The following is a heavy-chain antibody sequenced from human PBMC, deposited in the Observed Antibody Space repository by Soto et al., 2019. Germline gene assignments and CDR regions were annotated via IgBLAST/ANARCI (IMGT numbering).Heavy chain of an antibody. Sequence: GPLRLSYTASGFTFSSSAMSWVRQAPGKGLEWVSAINGSGGSTYYADSVKGRFTISRDTSKNTLYLQMNSLRAEDTAVYYCAKRVDYGDSDDYWGQGTLVSVSS. J-gene: IGHJ4*02. D-gene: IGHD4-17*01. V-gene: IGHV3-23*01. CDR2: INGSGGST. CDR3: AKRVDYGDSDDY. CDR1: GFTFSSSA.